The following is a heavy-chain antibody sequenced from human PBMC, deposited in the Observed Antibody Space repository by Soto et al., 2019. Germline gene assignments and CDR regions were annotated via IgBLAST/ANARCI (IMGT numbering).Heavy chain of an antibody. Sequence: PGGSLRLSCAASGFTFSSYSMNWVRQAPGKGLEWVSYISSSSSTIYYADSVKGRSTISRDNSKNTLYLQMNSLRAEDTAVYYCAREVVGATPRSSFPHAYYYYYGMDVWGQGTTVTVSS. V-gene: IGHV3-48*01. CDR3: AREVVGATPRSSFPHAYYYYYGMDV. J-gene: IGHJ6*02. D-gene: IGHD1-26*01. CDR1: GFTFSSYS. CDR2: ISSSSSTI.